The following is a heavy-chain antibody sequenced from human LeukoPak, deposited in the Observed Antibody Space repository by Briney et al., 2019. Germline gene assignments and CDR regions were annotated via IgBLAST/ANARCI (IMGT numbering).Heavy chain of an antibody. CDR3: ARYKYYYDSSGYLYYFDY. D-gene: IGHD3-22*01. J-gene: IGHJ4*02. V-gene: IGHV4-59*01. CDR2: IYYSGST. Sequence: SETLSLTCTVSGGSISNYYWSWIRQPPGKGLEWIGYIYYSGSTNYNPSLKSRVTISVDTSKNQFSLKLSSVTAADTAVYYCARYKYYYDSSGYLYYFDYWGQGTLVTVSS. CDR1: GGSISNYY.